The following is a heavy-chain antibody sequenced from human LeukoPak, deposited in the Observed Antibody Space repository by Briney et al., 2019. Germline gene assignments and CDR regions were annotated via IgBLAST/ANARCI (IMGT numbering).Heavy chain of an antibody. J-gene: IGHJ4*02. D-gene: IGHD5-12*01. CDR3: ARGWLRVDY. V-gene: IGHV3-23*01. CDR1: GFTFSSYA. CDR2: VSGSGGST. Sequence: GGSLRLSCAASGFTFSSYAMTWVRQAPGKGLEWVSGVSGSGGSTYYADSVKGRFTISRDNSKNTLYLQMNSLRAEDTAVYYCARGWLRVDYWGQGTLVTVSS.